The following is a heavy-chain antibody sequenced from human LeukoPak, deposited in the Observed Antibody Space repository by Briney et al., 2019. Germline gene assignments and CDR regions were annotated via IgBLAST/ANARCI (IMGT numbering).Heavy chain of an antibody. J-gene: IGHJ5*02. D-gene: IGHD3-10*01. CDR3: ARDFRFYYGSRHGSQPGVWFDP. CDR1: GGSISSYY. CDR2: IYTSGST. Sequence: SETLSLTCTVSGGSISSYYWSWIRQPAGKGLEWIGRIYTSGSTNYNPSLKSRVTMSVDTSKNQFSLKLSSVTAADTAVYYCARDFRFYYGSRHGSQPGVWFDPWGQGTLVTVSS. V-gene: IGHV4-4*07.